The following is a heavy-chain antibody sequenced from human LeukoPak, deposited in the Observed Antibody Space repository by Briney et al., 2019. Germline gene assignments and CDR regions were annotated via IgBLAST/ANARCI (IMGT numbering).Heavy chain of an antibody. Sequence: PGGSLRLSCAASGFTFDDYAMHWVRQAPGKGLEWVSRISWNSGSIDYADSVKGRFTISRDNAENSLYLQMNSLRAEDTALYYCAKDIGSTTHYYFDYWGQGTLVTVSS. CDR3: AKDIGSTTHYYFDY. CDR1: GFTFDDYA. J-gene: IGHJ4*02. V-gene: IGHV3-9*01. D-gene: IGHD1-26*01. CDR2: ISWNSGSI.